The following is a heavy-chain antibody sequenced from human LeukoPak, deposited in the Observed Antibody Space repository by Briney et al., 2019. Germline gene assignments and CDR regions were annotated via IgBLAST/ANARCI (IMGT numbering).Heavy chain of an antibody. CDR2: IYYSGTT. CDR1: GGSVSSGGYY. CDR3: ATAAQNWNNAPYFDF. D-gene: IGHD1/OR15-1a*01. J-gene: IGHJ4*02. V-gene: IGHV4-31*03. Sequence: SQTPSLTCTVSGGSVSSGGYYWSWIRQHPGEGLEWIGYIYYSGTTYYNPSLKSRLTISLDTSKNQFSLKLTSVTAADTAVYYCATAAQNWNNAPYFDFWGQETLVTVSS.